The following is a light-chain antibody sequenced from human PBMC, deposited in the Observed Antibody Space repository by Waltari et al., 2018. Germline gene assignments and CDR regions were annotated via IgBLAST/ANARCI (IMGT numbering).Light chain of an antibody. Sequence: DVVMTQSPLSLPVTVGQPASISCRSSQSLVHSDGNNYLSWFHQRPGQAPGRLIFKVSHRDSGVPERFSGSGSGTDFTLKISRVEADDVGVYYCMQATHWPWTFGQGTKVEIK. J-gene: IGKJ1*01. V-gene: IGKV2-30*02. CDR2: KVS. CDR3: MQATHWPWT. CDR1: QSLVHSDGNNY.